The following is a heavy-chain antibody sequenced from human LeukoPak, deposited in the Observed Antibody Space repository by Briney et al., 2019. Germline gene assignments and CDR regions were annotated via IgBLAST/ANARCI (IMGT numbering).Heavy chain of an antibody. CDR3: AKWKGASWLTYGMDV. CDR1: GFTFSSYA. J-gene: IGHJ6*02. CDR2: ISGSGGST. V-gene: IGHV3-23*01. D-gene: IGHD6-13*01. Sequence: PGGSLRLSCAASGFTFSSYAMSWVRQAPGKGLEWVSAISGSGGSTYYADSVKGRFTISRDNSKNTLYLQMNSLRAEDTAVYYCAKWKGASWLTYGMDVWGQGTTVTVSS.